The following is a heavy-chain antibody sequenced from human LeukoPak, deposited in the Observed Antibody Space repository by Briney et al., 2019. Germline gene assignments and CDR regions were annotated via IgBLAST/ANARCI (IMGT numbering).Heavy chain of an antibody. V-gene: IGHV3-64D*09. J-gene: IGHJ4*02. Sequence: GGSLRLSCSASGFTFSTYAMHWVRQAPGKGLEYVSSVSSNVYSTHYADSVKGRFAISRDNSKNTLYLQMSSLRTEDTAVYYCVKDSKSSGWYVPPNFDYWGQGTLLTVSS. D-gene: IGHD6-19*01. CDR3: VKDSKSSGWYVPPNFDY. CDR1: GFTFSTYA. CDR2: VSSNVYST.